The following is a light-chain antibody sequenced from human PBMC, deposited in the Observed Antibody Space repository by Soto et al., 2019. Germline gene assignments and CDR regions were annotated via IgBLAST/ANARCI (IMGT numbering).Light chain of an antibody. J-gene: IGLJ2*01. V-gene: IGLV2-14*01. CDR3: SSYTSNRTVV. CDR1: TSDVGGFDY. CDR2: EVT. Sequence: QSALTQPASVSGSPGQSITISCTGSTSDVGGFDYVAWYQQHPGKAPKVMIYEVTNRPSGVSPRFSGSKSGNTASLTISGLQAEDDADYYCSSYTSNRTVVFGGGTTLTVL.